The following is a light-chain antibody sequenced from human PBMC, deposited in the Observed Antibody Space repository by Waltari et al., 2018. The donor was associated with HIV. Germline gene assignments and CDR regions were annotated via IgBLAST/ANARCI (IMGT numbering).Light chain of an antibody. Sequence: QSVLTQPPSLSAAPGHKINISCSGGGSNIGSRTVHWYQQLPSRAPQLIIDHDQRRPSGVSDRFTASKSGTSASLFISKLQAADEATYYCAAWDDSLSGFVFGGGT. J-gene: IGLJ3*02. V-gene: IGLV1-44*01. CDR2: HDQ. CDR3: AAWDDSLSGFV. CDR1: GSNIGSRT.